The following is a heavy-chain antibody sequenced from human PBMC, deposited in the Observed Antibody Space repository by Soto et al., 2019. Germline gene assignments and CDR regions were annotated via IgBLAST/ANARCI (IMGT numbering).Heavy chain of an antibody. CDR3: AREYSSAPDY. Sequence: QLQLQESGPGLVKPSETLSLTCTVSGGSISSSSYYWGWIRQPPGKGLEWIGSIYYCGSTFYSPSLRSRVTISVDTSKIQFSLRVSSVTAADTAVYYCAREYSSAPDYWGQGTLVTVSS. CDR2: IYYCGST. D-gene: IGHD6-25*01. CDR1: GGSISSSSYY. J-gene: IGHJ4*02. V-gene: IGHV4-39*02.